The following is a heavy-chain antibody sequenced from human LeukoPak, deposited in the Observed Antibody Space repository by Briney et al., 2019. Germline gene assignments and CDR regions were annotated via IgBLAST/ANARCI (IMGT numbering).Heavy chain of an antibody. J-gene: IGHJ4*02. CDR1: GYTFTSYH. CDR2: INPSAGSA. D-gene: IGHD2-21*02. V-gene: IGHV1-46*03. Sequence: GASVKVSCKASGYTFTSYHMHWVRQAPGQGLEWMGIINPSAGSASYAQKFQSRVTMTRDTSTSTVYMELSSLRSEDTAVYYCARASATAAHVFDYWGQGTLVTVSS. CDR3: ARASATAAHVFDY.